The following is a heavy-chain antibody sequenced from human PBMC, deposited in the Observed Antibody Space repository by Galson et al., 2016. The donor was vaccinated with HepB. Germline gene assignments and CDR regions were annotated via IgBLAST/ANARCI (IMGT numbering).Heavy chain of an antibody. CDR1: GYTFTSYY. Sequence: SVKVSCKASGYTFTSYYMHWVRQAPGQGLEWMGIINPSGSTSYAQRFQGRVTMTRDTSTSTVYMELSSLTSKDTAVYFCVGGYCSSTSCYKDAFGIWGQGTMVTVSS. D-gene: IGHD2-2*02. J-gene: IGHJ3*02. CDR3: VGGYCSSTSCYKDAFGI. CDR2: INPSGST. V-gene: IGHV1-46*03.